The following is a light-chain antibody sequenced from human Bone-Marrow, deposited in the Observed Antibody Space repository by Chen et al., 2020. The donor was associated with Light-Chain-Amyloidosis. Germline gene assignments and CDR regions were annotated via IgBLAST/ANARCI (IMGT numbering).Light chain of an antibody. CDR3: QSADSSGTYEVI. Sequence: SYELTQPHSVSVSPGQTARSTCSGDALPTKYAYWYQQKPGQAPVLVIHRDTERPSGISERFSGSSSGTTATLTISGVQAEDEADYHCQSADSSGTYEVIFGGGTKLTVL. CDR2: RDT. CDR1: ALPTKY. V-gene: IGLV3-25*03. J-gene: IGLJ2*01.